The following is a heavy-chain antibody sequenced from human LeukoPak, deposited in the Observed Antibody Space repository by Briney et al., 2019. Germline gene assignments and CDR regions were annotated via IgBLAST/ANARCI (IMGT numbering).Heavy chain of an antibody. CDR3: ARDLRPAAFDI. CDR2: INHSGST. CDR1: GGSFSGYY. J-gene: IGHJ3*02. Sequence: SETLSLTCAVYGGSFSGYYWSWIRQPPGKGLEWIGEINHSGSTNYNPSLKSRVTISVDTSKNQFSLKLSSVTAADTAVYYCARDLRPAAFDIWGQGTMVTVSS. V-gene: IGHV4-34*01.